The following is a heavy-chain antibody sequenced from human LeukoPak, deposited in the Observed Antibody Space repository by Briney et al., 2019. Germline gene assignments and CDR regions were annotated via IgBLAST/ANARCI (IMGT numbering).Heavy chain of an antibody. V-gene: IGHV4-31*03. D-gene: IGHD4-17*01. CDR1: GGSISSGRYF. J-gene: IGHJ6*02. CDR2: IYYKGST. Sequence: PSETLSLTCSVSGGSISSGRYFWGWIRQHPGKGLDWIGCIYYKGSTYYNPSLKSRLILSLDTSRNQFSLRLSSVTAADTAVYYCARDRYGDYYGMDVWGQGTTVTVSS. CDR3: ARDRYGDYYGMDV.